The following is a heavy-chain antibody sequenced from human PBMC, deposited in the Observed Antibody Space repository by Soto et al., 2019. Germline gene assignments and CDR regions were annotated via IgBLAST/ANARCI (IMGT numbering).Heavy chain of an antibody. CDR2: MSHSETT. J-gene: IGHJ5*01. CDR1: GGYISSAGSF. D-gene: IGHD5-12*01. Sequence: QVQLQESGPGLMKPSQTLSLTCTVSGGYISSAGSFWSWVRQHPAKGLGWIGYMSHSETTHYNSSLKRRFTISADTSKNQFSLNLGSVTAADSAVYYCARGYSRPDWFDSWGPGTLVIVSS. CDR3: ARGYSRPDWFDS. V-gene: IGHV4-31*03.